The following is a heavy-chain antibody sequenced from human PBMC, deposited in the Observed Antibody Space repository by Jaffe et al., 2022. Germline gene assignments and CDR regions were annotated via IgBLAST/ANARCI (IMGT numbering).Heavy chain of an antibody. Sequence: EVQLVESGGGLVQPGGSLRLSCAASGFTFSSYWMSWVRQAPGKGLEWVANIKQDGSEKYYVDSVKGRFTISRDNAKNSLYLQMNSLRAEDTAVYYCARDSSSWYLSYYYMDVWGKGTTVTVSS. CDR3: ARDSSSWYLSYYYMDV. CDR2: IKQDGSEK. D-gene: IGHD6-13*01. CDR1: GFTFSSYW. J-gene: IGHJ6*03. V-gene: IGHV3-7*05.